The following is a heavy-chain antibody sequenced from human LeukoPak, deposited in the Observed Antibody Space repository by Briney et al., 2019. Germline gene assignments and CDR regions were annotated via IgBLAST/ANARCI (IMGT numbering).Heavy chain of an antibody. CDR2: IYYSGST. J-gene: IGHJ5*02. CDR3: ARASPLGLNWFDP. CDR1: GCSISSSSYY. D-gene: IGHD3/OR15-3a*01. V-gene: IGHV4-39*01. Sequence: PSETLSLTCTVSGCSISSSSYYWGWIRQPPGKGLEWIGSIYYSGSTYYNPSLKSRVTISVDTSKNQFSLKLNSVTAADTAVYYCARASPLGLNWFDPWGQGTLVTVSS.